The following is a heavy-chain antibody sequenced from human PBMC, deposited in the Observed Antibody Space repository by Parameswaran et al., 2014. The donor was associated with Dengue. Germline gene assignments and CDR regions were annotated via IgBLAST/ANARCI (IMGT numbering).Heavy chain of an antibody. Sequence: PGKGLEWVAVISYDGSNKYYADSVKGRFTISRDNSKNTLYLQMNSLRAEDTAVYYCARDYYGSGSYLLDYWGQGTLVTVSS. J-gene: IGHJ4*02. CDR2: ISYDGSNK. D-gene: IGHD3-10*01. V-gene: IGHV3-30-3*01. CDR3: ARDYYGSGSYLLDY.